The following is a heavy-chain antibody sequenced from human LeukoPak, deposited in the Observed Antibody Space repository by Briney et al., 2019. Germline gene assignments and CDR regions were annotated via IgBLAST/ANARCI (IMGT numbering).Heavy chain of an antibody. J-gene: IGHJ4*02. V-gene: IGHV3-7*01. Sequence: GGSLRLSCAASGFTFSSYWMSWVRQAPGKRLEWVANIKQDGSEKYYVDSVKGRFTISRDNAKNSLYLQMNSLRAEDTAVYYCARGDIYCSGGSCYYDYWGQGTLVTVSS. CDR1: GFTFSSYW. D-gene: IGHD2-15*01. CDR3: ARGDIYCSGGSCYYDY. CDR2: IKQDGSEK.